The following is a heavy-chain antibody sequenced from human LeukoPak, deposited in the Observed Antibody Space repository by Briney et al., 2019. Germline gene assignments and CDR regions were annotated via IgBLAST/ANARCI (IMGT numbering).Heavy chain of an antibody. CDR3: ARGPPNWGFDY. J-gene: IGHJ4*02. CDR1: GYTFTSYY. CDR2: INPSGGNT. V-gene: IGHV1-46*01. Sequence: GASVKVSCKASGYTFTSYYMHWVRQAPGQGLEWMGIINPSGGNTGYAQKFQGRVTMTRDTSISTAYMELSSLRSEDTAVYSCARGPPNWGFDYWGQGTLVTVSS. D-gene: IGHD7-27*01.